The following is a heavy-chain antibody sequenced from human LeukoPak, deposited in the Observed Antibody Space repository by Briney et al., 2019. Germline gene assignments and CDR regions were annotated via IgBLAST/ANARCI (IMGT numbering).Heavy chain of an antibody. J-gene: IGHJ6*03. CDR1: GGSISSYY. D-gene: IGHD3-22*01. CDR2: ISTSGST. Sequence: SETLSLTCTVSGGSISSYYWSWIRQPAGKGLESIGHISTSGSTNYNPPLKSRVTMSVDTSKNQFSLKLSSVTAADTAVYYCARGHPTVGDSSGYYFKNYYYYYMDVWGKGTTVTVSS. V-gene: IGHV4-4*07. CDR3: ARGHPTVGDSSGYYFKNYYYYYMDV.